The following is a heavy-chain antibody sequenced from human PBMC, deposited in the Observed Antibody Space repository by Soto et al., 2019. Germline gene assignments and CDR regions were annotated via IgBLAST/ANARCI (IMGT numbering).Heavy chain of an antibody. CDR2: IKRKTDGGTT. J-gene: IGHJ4*02. V-gene: IGHV3-15*01. Sequence: EVQLVESGGGLVQPGGSLRLSCAASGFTFSHAWMSWFRQAPGKGLECVGRIKRKTDGGTTDYAAPVKGRFTISRDESKNTLYLQMNSLKTEDTAVYYCTTDRGEWELPDYWGQGTLVTVSS. D-gene: IGHD1-26*01. CDR1: GFTFSHAW. CDR3: TTDRGEWELPDY.